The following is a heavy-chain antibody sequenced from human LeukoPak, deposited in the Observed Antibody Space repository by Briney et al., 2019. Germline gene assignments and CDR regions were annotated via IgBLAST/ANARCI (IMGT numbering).Heavy chain of an antibody. CDR3: ARRRYYDGSGYLE. D-gene: IGHD3-22*01. J-gene: IGHJ1*01. Sequence: TASETLSLTCSVSGDSISRSDSYWHWIRQPPGKGLEWIGTIYYSGRTYYSPSLNSRVTMSVDTSSNQFSLNLRSVTAADTAVYYCARRRYYDGSGYLEWGQGTLLSVSS. CDR1: GDSISRSDSY. V-gene: IGHV4-39*01. CDR2: IYYSGRT.